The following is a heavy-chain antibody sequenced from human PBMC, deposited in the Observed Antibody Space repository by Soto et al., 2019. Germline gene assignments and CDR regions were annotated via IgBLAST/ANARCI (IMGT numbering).Heavy chain of an antibody. J-gene: IGHJ4*02. D-gene: IGHD1-26*01. V-gene: IGHV4-34*01. CDR1: GGSSSGWY. CDR3: ARGPYSRGVGATNPSH. CDR2: ISSGIT. Sequence: SETLSLTCAVYGGSSSGWYWTWIRQPPVKGLEWIGEISSGITNYNPSLKSRVTISADTSKNQFSLKLSSVTAADTAVYYCARGPYSRGVGATNPSHWGQGTPVTVSS.